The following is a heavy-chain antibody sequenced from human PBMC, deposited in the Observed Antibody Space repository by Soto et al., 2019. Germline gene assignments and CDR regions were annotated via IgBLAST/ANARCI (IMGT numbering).Heavy chain of an antibody. V-gene: IGHV4-59*01. J-gene: IGHJ4*02. CDR1: GVSISSYY. Sequence: PSETLSLTCAVSGVSISSYYWSWIRQPPGKGLEWIGYNYYSGTTNYNPSLKSRVTISVDTSKNQFFLRLTSVTAAETAVYYCVREAYIGYGHAMARWGPGNWGTVS. CDR2: NYYSGTT. CDR3: VREAYIGYGHAMAR. D-gene: IGHD5-12*01.